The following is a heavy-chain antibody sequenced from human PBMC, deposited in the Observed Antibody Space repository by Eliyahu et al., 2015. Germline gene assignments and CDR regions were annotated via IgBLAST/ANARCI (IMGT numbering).Heavy chain of an antibody. Sequence: EVQLLESGGGLVQPGESLRLSCXASGFTFGSXAXSWXRQAPGKGAGWVSVISGSGGNTYYADSVKGRFTISRDNSKNTLYLQMNSLRVEDTAVYYCAKGLHGSGRGRYYYGMDVWGQGTTVTVSS. CDR3: AKGLHGSGRGRYYYGMDV. J-gene: IGHJ6*02. D-gene: IGHD3-10*01. CDR2: ISGSGGNT. CDR1: GFTFGSXA. V-gene: IGHV3-23*01.